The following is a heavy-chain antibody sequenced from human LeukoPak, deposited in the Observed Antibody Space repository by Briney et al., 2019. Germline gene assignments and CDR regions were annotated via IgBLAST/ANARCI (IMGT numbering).Heavy chain of an antibody. CDR3: AREDYDFWSGYPGWFDP. CDR1: GGSISSGDYY. V-gene: IGHV4-30-4*01. D-gene: IGHD3-3*01. CDR2: IYYSGST. J-gene: IGHJ5*02. Sequence: SETLSLTCTVSGGSISSGDYYWSWIRQPLGKGLEWIGYIYYSGSTYYNPSLKSRVTISVDTSKNQFSLKLSSVTAADTAVYYCAREDYDFWSGYPGWFDPWGQGTLVTVSS.